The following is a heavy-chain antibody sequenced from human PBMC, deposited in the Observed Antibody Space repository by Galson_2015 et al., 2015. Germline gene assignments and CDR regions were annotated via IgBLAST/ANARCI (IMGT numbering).Heavy chain of an antibody. J-gene: IGHJ5*02. CDR2: INTGNGNT. D-gene: IGHD2-2*01. CDR3: ERDGPFSLLLSLNWFAT. Sequence: SVKFSCKASGYTFTSYAMHWLRQAPGQRLEWIGCINTGNGNTKYSQKFQDRVTITRDTSASTAYMELSSLESEDTAVYYCERDGPFSLLLSLNWFATWGAGPL. V-gene: IGHV1-3*04. CDR1: GYTFTSYA.